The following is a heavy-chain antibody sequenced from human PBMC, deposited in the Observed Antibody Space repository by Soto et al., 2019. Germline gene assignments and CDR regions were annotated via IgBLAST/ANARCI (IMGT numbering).Heavy chain of an antibody. J-gene: IGHJ2*01. CDR3: ARLTGNPNWYFDL. CDR1: GFTASSTY. V-gene: IGHV3-53*04. Sequence: GGSLRPSCAASGFTASSTYMSWVRQAPGKGLEWVSVIYSGGSTYYADSVKGRFTISRHNSKNTLYLQMNSLRAEDTAVYYCARLTGNPNWYFDLWGRGTLVTVSS. CDR2: IYSGGST. D-gene: IGHD7-27*01.